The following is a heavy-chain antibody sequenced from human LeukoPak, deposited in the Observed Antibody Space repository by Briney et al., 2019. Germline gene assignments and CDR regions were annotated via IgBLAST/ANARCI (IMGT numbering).Heavy chain of an antibody. CDR2: IYHSGST. D-gene: IGHD5-12*01. CDR1: GYSISSGYY. V-gene: IGHV4-38-2*01. J-gene: IGHJ4*02. Sequence: SETLSLTCAVSGYSISSGYYWGWIRQPPGKGLEWIGSIYHSGSTYYNPSLKSRVTISVDTSKNQFSLKLSSVTAADTAVYYCARLRRLLTTFHYWGQGTLVTVSS. CDR3: ARLRRLLTTFHY.